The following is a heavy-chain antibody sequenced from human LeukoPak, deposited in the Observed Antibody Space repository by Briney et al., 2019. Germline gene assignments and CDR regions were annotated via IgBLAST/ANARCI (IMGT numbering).Heavy chain of an antibody. CDR3: YCRDDLPA. V-gene: IGHV3-64D*06. CDR2: VDANGRTT. J-gene: IGHJ5*02. Sequence: SGGSLRLSCSASGFTVTHYAMHWVRQAPGKGLEYVSAVDANGRTTYYADSVKGRFTISRDDSKNTLYLHMSSLRPEDTAIYYCYCRDDLPAWGQGTLVTISP. CDR1: GFTVTHYA. D-gene: IGHD5-24*01.